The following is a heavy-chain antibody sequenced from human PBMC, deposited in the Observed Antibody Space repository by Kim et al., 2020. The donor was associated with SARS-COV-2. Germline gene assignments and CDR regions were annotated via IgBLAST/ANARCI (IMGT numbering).Heavy chain of an antibody. CDR3: ARGEGSWFGELLRWFDP. V-gene: IGHV1-18*01. Sequence: ASVKVSCKASGYTFTSYGISWVRQAPGQGLEWMGWISAYNGNTNYAQKLQGRVTMTTDTSTSTAYMELRSLRSDDTAVYYCARGEGSWFGELLRWFDPWGQGTLVTVSS. CDR1: GYTFTSYG. D-gene: IGHD3-10*01. J-gene: IGHJ5*02. CDR2: ISAYNGNT.